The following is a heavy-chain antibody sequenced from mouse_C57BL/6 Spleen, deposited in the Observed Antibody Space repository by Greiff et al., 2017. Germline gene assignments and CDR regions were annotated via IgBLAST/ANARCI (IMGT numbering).Heavy chain of an antibody. CDR1: GYTFTSYG. CDR2: IYPRSGNT. D-gene: IGHD1-1*01. CDR3: ARGITTVVAPYDFDY. Sequence: VKLQESGAELARPGASVKLSCKASGYTFTSYGISWVKQRTGQGLEWIGEIYPRSGNTYYNEKFKGKATLTADKSSSTAYMELRSLTSEDSAVYFCARGITTVVAPYDFDYWGQGTTLTVSS. J-gene: IGHJ2*01. V-gene: IGHV1-81*01.